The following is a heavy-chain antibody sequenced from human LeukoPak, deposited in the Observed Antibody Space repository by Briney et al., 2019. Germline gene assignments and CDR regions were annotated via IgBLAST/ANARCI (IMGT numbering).Heavy chain of an antibody. CDR1: GGTFSSYA. D-gene: IGHD3-3*01. CDR2: IIPIFGTA. CDR3: ARGRELRFLEWLPQGFDP. Sequence: GASVKVSCKASGGTFSSYAISWVRQAPGQGLEWMGGIIPIFGTANYAQKFQGRVTITTDESTSTAYMELSSLRSEDTAVYYCARGRELRFLEWLPQGFDPWGQGTLVTVSS. J-gene: IGHJ5*02. V-gene: IGHV1-69*05.